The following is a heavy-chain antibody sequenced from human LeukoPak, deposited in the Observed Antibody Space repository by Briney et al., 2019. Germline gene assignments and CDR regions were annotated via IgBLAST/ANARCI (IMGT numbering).Heavy chain of an antibody. CDR2: IYYSGST. V-gene: IGHV4-59*01. D-gene: IGHD3-22*01. CDR3: ARARYDSSGYNPDY. Sequence: SETLSLTCTVWGDSISSYYWSWLRQPPGKGLEGIGYIYYSGSTNYNPSLKSRVTISVDTSKNQFSLKLSSVTAADTAVYYWARARYDSSGYNPDYWGQGTLVTVSS. J-gene: IGHJ4*02. CDR1: GDSISSYY.